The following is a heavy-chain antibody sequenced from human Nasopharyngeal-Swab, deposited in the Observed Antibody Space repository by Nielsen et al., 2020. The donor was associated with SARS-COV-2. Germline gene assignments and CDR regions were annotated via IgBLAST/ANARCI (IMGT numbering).Heavy chain of an antibody. D-gene: IGHD5-18*01. CDR1: GGSFSGYY. J-gene: IGHJ4*02. V-gene: IGHV4-34*01. CDR2: INHSGST. Sequence: SETLSLTCAVYGGSFSGYYWSWIRQPPGKGLEWIGEINHSGSTNYNPSLKSRVTISVDTSKNQFSLKLSSVTAADTVVYYCARHTANTEDWGQGTLVTASS. CDR3: ARHTANTED.